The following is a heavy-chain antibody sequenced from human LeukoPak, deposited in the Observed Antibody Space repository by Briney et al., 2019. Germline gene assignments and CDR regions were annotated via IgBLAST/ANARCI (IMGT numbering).Heavy chain of an antibody. CDR3: ARVPLYRYCSSTSCYSWYFDY. D-gene: IGHD2-2*01. Sequence: ASVKVSCKASGYTFTGYYMHWVRQAPGQGLEWMGWINPNSGGTNYAQKFQGRVTITADESTSTAYMELSSLRSEDTAVYYCARVPLYRYCSSTSCYSWYFDYWGQGTLVTVSS. V-gene: IGHV1-2*02. CDR1: GYTFTGYY. CDR2: INPNSGGT. J-gene: IGHJ4*02.